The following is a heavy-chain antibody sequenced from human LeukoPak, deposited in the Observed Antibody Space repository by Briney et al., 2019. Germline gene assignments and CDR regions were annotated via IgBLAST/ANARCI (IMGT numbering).Heavy chain of an antibody. CDR1: GFTFSSYA. CDR3: ARDQPPYYYDSSGYFLTN. CDR2: ISSSGGST. J-gene: IGHJ4*02. D-gene: IGHD3-22*01. V-gene: IGHV3-64*01. Sequence: PGGSLRLSCAASGFTFSSYAMHWVRQVPGKGLEYVSAISSSGGSTYYANSVKGRFTISRDNSKNTLYLQMGSLRTEDMAIYYCARDQPPYYYDSSGYFLTNWGQGTLVTVSS.